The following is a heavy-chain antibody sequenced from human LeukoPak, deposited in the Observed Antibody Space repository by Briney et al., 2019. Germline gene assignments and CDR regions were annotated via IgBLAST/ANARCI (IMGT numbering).Heavy chain of an antibody. CDR3: VANSGWFLSAFDV. Sequence: TGGSLRLSCGAAGFSVKNNNFMTWVRQAPGKGLEWVSVIYNDDRTFYADSVMGRFTTSRDISNNVLYLRMDSLRVADTAEYYCVANSGWFLSAFDVWGRGTMVTVSS. J-gene: IGHJ3*01. V-gene: IGHV3-66*01. CDR2: IYNDDRT. D-gene: IGHD6-19*01. CDR1: GFSVKNNN.